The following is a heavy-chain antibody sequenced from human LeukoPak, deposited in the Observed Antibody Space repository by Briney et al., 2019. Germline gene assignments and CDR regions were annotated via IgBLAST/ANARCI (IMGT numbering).Heavy chain of an antibody. D-gene: IGHD6-13*01. CDR1: GYTFSGYY. V-gene: IGHV1-2*02. CDR3: AKSAQYSSAWFTGSFDY. CDR2: INPNSGDT. J-gene: IGHJ4*02. Sequence: ASVKASCKASGYTFSGYYMHWVRQAPGQGLEWMGWINPNSGDTHYAQMFQGRVTMTRDTSINTAYMELRRVRSDDTAVYYCAKSAQYSSAWFTGSFDYWGQGTLVTVSS.